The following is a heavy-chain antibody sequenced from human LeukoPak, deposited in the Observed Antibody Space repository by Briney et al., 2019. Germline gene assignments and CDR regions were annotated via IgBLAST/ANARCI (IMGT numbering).Heavy chain of an antibody. J-gene: IGHJ4*02. Sequence: KPGGSLRLSCAASGFTFSSYSLNWVRQAPGKGVEWVSSISSSSSYIYYADSVKGRVTISRENAKNSLYLQMNSRRAEDTAVYYCARVGIEYSSSSPLDYWGQGTLVTVSS. D-gene: IGHD6-6*01. CDR3: ARVGIEYSSSSPLDY. V-gene: IGHV3-21*01. CDR1: GFTFSSYS. CDR2: ISSSSSYI.